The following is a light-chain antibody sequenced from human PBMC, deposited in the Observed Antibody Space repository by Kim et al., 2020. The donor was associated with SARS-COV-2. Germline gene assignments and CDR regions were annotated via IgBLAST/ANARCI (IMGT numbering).Light chain of an antibody. Sequence: GDRVTITCQASEDVSDYFNWYHQKPGEAPKVLIQDAANLESGVPSRFSRGGYGTEFSLTISSVQPEDMGTYYCQQYDAPPFTFGQGTRLEIK. CDR2: DAA. J-gene: IGKJ5*01. V-gene: IGKV1-33*01. CDR3: QQYDAPPFT. CDR1: EDVSDY.